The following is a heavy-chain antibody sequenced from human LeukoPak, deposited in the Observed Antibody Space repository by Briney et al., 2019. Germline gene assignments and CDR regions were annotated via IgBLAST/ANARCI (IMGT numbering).Heavy chain of an antibody. CDR2: IYTTGNT. CDR3: ARGKYYYDSNSSYRYFDP. Sequence: SETLSLTCTVSGGSISSYYWSWIRQPAGKGLEWIGRIYTTGNTNYNPSLKSRVTMSIVTSKKQFSLKLSSVTAADTAVYYCARGKYYYDSNSSYRYFDPWGQGTLVTVSS. J-gene: IGHJ5*02. CDR1: GGSISSYY. V-gene: IGHV4-4*07. D-gene: IGHD3-22*01.